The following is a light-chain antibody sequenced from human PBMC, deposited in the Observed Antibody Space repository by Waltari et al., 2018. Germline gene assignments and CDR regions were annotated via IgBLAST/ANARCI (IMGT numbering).Light chain of an antibody. J-gene: IGLJ2*01. V-gene: IGLV2-14*03. Sequence: QSALTQPASVSGSPGQSITISCTVTRSDVGGYNYVSWYQQPPGKAPKLMIYDVSNRPSGVSNRFSGSKSGNTASLTISGLQAEDEADYYCSSYTTSSTLEFGGGTKLTVL. CDR3: SSYTTSSTLE. CDR2: DVS. CDR1: RSDVGGYNY.